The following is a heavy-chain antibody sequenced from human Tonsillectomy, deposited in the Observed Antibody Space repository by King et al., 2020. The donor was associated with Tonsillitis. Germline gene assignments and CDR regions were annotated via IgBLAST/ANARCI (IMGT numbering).Heavy chain of an antibody. CDR2: IYYSGST. V-gene: IGHV4-31*03. CDR3: AREHTTTFRGYYYYGVDV. D-gene: IGHD2/OR15-2a*01. CDR1: GASISSSGYY. J-gene: IGHJ6*02. Sequence: QLQESGPGLVKPSQTLSLTCTVSGASISSSGYYWSWIRQHPGKGLEWIGYIYYSGSTYYNPSLKSRVTISVDTSKNQFSLKLSSVTAADTAVYYCAREHTTTFRGYYYYGVDVWGQGTTVTVSS.